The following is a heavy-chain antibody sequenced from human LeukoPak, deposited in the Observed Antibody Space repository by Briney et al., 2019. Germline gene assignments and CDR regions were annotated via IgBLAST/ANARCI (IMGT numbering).Heavy chain of an antibody. V-gene: IGHV3-33*01. CDR2: IWSDGSNK. D-gene: IGHD3-10*01. Sequence: GGSLRLSCAASGFTFSTYGMHWVRQAPGKGLEWVAVIWSDGSNKFYADSVKGRFTISRDNSKNTLFLQMNSLRAEDTALYSCARDRGGSKYFDSWGQGALLTDSS. CDR3: ARDRGGSKYFDS. CDR1: GFTFSTYG. J-gene: IGHJ4*02.